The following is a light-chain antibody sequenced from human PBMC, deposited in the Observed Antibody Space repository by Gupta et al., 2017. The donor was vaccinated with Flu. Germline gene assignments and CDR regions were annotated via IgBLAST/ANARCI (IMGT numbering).Light chain of an antibody. V-gene: IGKV1-8*01. Sequence: PSSLSASPGETVSITCRASQDIGSNLAWYRLKPGNAPELLIHGASTLQSGTPSRFSGSGSGTDFTLSIKFLQSEDFATYYCQQYTGFPQTFGQGTTVEVK. CDR3: QQYTGFPQT. CDR2: GAS. J-gene: IGKJ1*01. CDR1: QDIGSN.